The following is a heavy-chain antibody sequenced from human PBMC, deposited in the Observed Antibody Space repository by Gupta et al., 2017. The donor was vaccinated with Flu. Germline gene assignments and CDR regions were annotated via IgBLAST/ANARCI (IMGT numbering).Heavy chain of an antibody. J-gene: IGHJ5*02. CDR3: AKDVGSEVALAS. Sequence: VRQAPGKGLEWVSGISWNGGKTGYAETVKGRFTVSRDNAKNSLYLQMDSLRSDDSALYYCAKDVGSEVALASWGQGTLVIVSS. CDR2: ISWNGGKT. D-gene: IGHD3-16*01. V-gene: IGHV3-9*01.